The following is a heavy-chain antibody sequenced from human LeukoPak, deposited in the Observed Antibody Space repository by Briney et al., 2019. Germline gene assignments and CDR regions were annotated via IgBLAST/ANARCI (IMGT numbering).Heavy chain of an antibody. CDR1: GGSISSGDYY. Sequence: SETLSLTCTVSGGSISSGDYYWSWIRQPPGKGLEWFGYIYYSGSTYYNPSLKSRVTISVDTSKNQFSLKLSSVTAADTAVYYCARDRDCSSTSCPLDYWGQGTLVTVSP. D-gene: IGHD2-2*01. CDR2: IYYSGST. J-gene: IGHJ4*02. V-gene: IGHV4-30-4*01. CDR3: ARDRDCSSTSCPLDY.